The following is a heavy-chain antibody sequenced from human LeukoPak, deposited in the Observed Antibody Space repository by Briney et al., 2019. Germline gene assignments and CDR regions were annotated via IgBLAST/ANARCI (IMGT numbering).Heavy chain of an antibody. CDR1: GYSFTSYY. D-gene: IGHD5-18*01. CDR3: ARVGETAMVVPSYYYYYMDV. CDR2: ISPSGGST. Sequence: ASVKVSCKASGYSFTSYYIHGVRQAPGQGLEWMGIISPSGGSTTYAQKFQGRVTMTRDKSTSTVYMELSSLKSEDTAVYYCARVGETAMVVPSYYYYYMDVWSKGTTITVSS. V-gene: IGHV1-46*01. J-gene: IGHJ6*03.